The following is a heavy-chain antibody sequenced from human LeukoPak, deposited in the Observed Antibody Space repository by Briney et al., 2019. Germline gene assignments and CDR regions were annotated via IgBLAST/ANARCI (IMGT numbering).Heavy chain of an antibody. CDR3: ARVGIVGANYYGMDV. CDR2: IYYSGST. CDR1: GGSISSGDYY. D-gene: IGHD1-26*01. V-gene: IGHV4-30-4*01. J-gene: IGHJ6*02. Sequence: PSGTLSLTCTVSGGSISSGDYYWSWIRQPPGKGLEWIGYIYYSGSTYYNPSLKSRVTISVDTSKNQFSLKLSSVTAADTAVYYCARVGIVGANYYGMDVWGQGTTVTVSS.